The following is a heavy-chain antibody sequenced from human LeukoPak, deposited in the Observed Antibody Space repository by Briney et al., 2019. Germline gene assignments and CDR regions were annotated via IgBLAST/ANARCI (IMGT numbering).Heavy chain of an antibody. J-gene: IGHJ4*02. V-gene: IGHV3-30*18. CDR1: GFTFSSYG. Sequence: PGGSLRLSCAASGFTFSSYGMHWVRQAPGKGLEWVAVISYDGSNKYYADSAKGRFTISRDNSKNTLYLQMSSLRAEDTAVYYCAKDNRIGAAGILDHWGQGTLVTVSS. D-gene: IGHD6-13*01. CDR2: ISYDGSNK. CDR3: AKDNRIGAAGILDH.